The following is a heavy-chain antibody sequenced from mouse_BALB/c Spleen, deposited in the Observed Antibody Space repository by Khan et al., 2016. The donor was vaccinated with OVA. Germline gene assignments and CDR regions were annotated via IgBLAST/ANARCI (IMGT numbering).Heavy chain of an antibody. Sequence: VQLKESGPGLVQPSQSLSITCTASGFSLTTYGVHWVRQSPGKGLEWLGVIWRGGSTAYNAPIISRLSISNDSSKSQVFFKMNSLQVNDTARYCWARNYDYDEGVAYWGQGTLVTVSA. CDR3: ARNYDYDEGVAY. V-gene: IGHV2-2*02. D-gene: IGHD2-4*01. J-gene: IGHJ3*01. CDR1: GFSLTTYG. CDR2: IWRGGST.